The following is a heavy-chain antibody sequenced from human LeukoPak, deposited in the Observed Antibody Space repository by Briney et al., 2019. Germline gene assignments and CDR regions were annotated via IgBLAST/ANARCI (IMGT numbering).Heavy chain of an antibody. V-gene: IGHV3-23*01. CDR3: AKDLARVRPFDY. CDR2: ISGSGGST. Sequence: GGSLRLSCAASGFTFSSYAMSWVRQAPGKGLEWVSGISGSGGSTYYADSVKGRFTISSDNSKNTLYLQMNSLRAEDTAVYYCAKDLARVRPFDYWGQGTLVTVSS. D-gene: IGHD3-16*01. CDR1: GFTFSSYA. J-gene: IGHJ4*02.